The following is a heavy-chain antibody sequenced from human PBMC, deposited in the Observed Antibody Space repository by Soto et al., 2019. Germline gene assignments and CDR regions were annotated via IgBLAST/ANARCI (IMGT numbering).Heavy chain of an antibody. CDR1: GFTFSTYW. Sequence: EVQLVESGGGLVLPGGSLRLSCAASGFTFSTYWMHWVRQAPGEGLVWVSRINPDGRTTSYADSVKGRFTISRDNAENTLYLQMNSLRTEDTAVSYCARVSTGEYRFYPWGQGTLVTVSS. CDR3: ARVSTGEYRFYP. CDR2: INPDGRTT. D-gene: IGHD3-9*01. V-gene: IGHV3-74*01. J-gene: IGHJ5*02.